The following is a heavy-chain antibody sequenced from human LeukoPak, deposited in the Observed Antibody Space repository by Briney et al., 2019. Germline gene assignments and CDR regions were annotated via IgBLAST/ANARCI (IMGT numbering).Heavy chain of an antibody. J-gene: IGHJ3*02. CDR3: EKGWLQSSLDGLDM. D-gene: IGHD1-26*01. CDR2: ISTSGGST. Sequence: GGSLRLSCAASGFTLRSYAMSRVGQAPEKGLEWVSGISTSGGSTYYADSVKGRFTISRDNSKNTLYLQMSSLRAEDTAVYYCEKGWLQSSLDGLDMWGQGTMVTVSS. V-gene: IGHV3-23*01. CDR1: GFTLRSYA.